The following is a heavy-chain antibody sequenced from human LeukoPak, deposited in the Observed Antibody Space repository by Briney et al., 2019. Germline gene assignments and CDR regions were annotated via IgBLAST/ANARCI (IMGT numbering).Heavy chain of an antibody. D-gene: IGHD1-26*01. CDR2: ISSGSSYI. Sequence: PGGSLRLSCAASGFTFSSYSMNWARQAPGKGLEWVSSISSGSSYIYYADSVKGRFTISRDNAKTSLYLQMNSLRAEDTAVYYCASGDDSGSSHFDYWGQGTLVTVSS. J-gene: IGHJ4*02. CDR1: GFTFSSYS. CDR3: ASGDDSGSSHFDY. V-gene: IGHV3-21*01.